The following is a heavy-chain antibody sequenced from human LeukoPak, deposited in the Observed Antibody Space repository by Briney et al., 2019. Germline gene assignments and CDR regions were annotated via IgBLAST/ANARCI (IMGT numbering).Heavy chain of an antibody. Sequence: SETRSLTCTVSGGSISSYYWSWIWQPPGKGLGWVGYIYYSGGTNYNTPPKSRVTISVETSKSQFSLKLSSVTAADTAVYYCARGPNIVVVTASYWYFDLWGRGTLVTVSS. D-gene: IGHD2-21*02. CDR3: ARGPNIVVVTASYWYFDL. CDR2: IYYSGGT. J-gene: IGHJ2*01. V-gene: IGHV4-59*01. CDR1: GGSISSYY.